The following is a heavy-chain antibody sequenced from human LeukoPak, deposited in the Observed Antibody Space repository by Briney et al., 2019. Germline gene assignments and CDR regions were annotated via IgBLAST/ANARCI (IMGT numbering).Heavy chain of an antibody. V-gene: IGHV4-34*01. D-gene: IGHD6-6*01. CDR3: ARLGIAARRPFDY. CDR1: GFTFSSYA. J-gene: IGHJ4*02. CDR2: INHSGST. Sequence: PGGSLRLSCAASGFTFSSYAMSWVRQPPGKGLEWIGEINHSGSTDYNPSLKSRVTISVDTSKNQFSLKLSSVTAADTAVYYCARLGIAARRPFDYWGQGTLVTVSS.